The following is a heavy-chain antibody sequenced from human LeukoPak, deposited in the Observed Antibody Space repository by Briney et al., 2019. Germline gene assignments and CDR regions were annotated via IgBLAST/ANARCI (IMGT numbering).Heavy chain of an antibody. Sequence: GGSLRLSCAASGFTFSSYSMNWVRQAPGKGLEWVSSISSSSYIYYADSVKGRFTISRDNSKNTLYLQMNSLRAEDTAVYYCARDIGGSGWSHYDYWGQGTLVTVSS. V-gene: IGHV3-21*01. D-gene: IGHD6-19*01. CDR3: ARDIGGSGWSHYDY. CDR2: ISSSSYI. CDR1: GFTFSSYS. J-gene: IGHJ4*02.